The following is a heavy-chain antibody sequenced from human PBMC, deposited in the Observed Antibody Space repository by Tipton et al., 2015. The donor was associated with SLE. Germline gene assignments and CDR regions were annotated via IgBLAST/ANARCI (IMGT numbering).Heavy chain of an antibody. CDR3: ARWNFVIMTGGFDM. Sequence: TLSLTCTVSGGSISTSSYYWAWIRQPPGKGLECIGNINYRGTTSYNPSLKSRVTMSVDTSQNHFSLTLRSVTAADTAIYYCARWNFVIMTGGFDMGGQVPMVTASS. V-gene: IGHV4-39*07. D-gene: IGHD1-7*01. CDR2: INYRGTT. J-gene: IGHJ3*02. CDR1: GGSISTSSYY.